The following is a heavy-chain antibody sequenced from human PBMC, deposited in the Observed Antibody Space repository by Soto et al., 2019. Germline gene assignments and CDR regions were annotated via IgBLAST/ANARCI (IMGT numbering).Heavy chain of an antibody. Sequence: HPGGSLRLSCAASGFTFSSYAMSWVRQAPGKGLEWVSAISGSGGSTYYADSVKGRFTISRDNSKNTLYLQMNSLRAEDTAVYYCAKKNSYYGSGLPDYFDYWGQGTLVTVSS. CDR2: ISGSGGST. CDR1: GFTFSSYA. D-gene: IGHD3-10*01. J-gene: IGHJ4*02. V-gene: IGHV3-23*01. CDR3: AKKNSYYGSGLPDYFDY.